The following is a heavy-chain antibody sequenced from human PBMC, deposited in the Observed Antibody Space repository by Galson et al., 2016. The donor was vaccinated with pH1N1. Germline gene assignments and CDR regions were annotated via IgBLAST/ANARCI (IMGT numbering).Heavy chain of an antibody. J-gene: IGHJ4*02. CDR3: ARSGGILYDFDY. CDR2: IHYSGTT. V-gene: IGHV4-39*07. D-gene: IGHD2-8*01. CDR1: GGSLNSDTYY. Sequence: LSLTCSVSGGSLNSDTYYWGWIRQPPGKGLEWIGGIHYSGTTYYNPSLKSRLTIAIDTSTKQFSLQLSSVTAADTAVYYCARSGGILYDFDYWGQGTLVTVSS.